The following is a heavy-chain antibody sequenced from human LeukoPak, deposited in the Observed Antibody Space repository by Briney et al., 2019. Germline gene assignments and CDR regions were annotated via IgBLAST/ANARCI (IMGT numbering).Heavy chain of an antibody. Sequence: GGSLRLSCAASGFTVSSNYMSWVRQAPGKGLEWVSVIYSGGSTYYADSVKGRFTISRDNSKNTLYLQMNSLRAEDTAVYYCARDRYYGSGSIDYWGQGTLVTVSS. CDR3: ARDRYYGSGSIDY. V-gene: IGHV3-66*01. D-gene: IGHD3-10*01. CDR1: GFTVSSNY. CDR2: IYSGGST. J-gene: IGHJ4*02.